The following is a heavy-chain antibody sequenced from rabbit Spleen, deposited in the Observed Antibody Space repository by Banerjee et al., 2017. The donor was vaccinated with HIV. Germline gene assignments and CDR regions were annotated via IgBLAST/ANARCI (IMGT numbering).Heavy chain of an antibody. J-gene: IGHJ4*01. CDR1: GIDFSSYYY. CDR2: IYTSSSGST. V-gene: IGHV1S43*01. CDR3: TSLYTGNDAFNL. Sequence: QEQLEESGGDLVKPEGSLTLTCKASGIDFSSYYYMCWVRQAPGKGLELIACIYTSSSGSTWYANWVNGRFTISRSTSLNTVNLKMTSLTAADTATYFCTSLYTGNDAFNLWGPGTLVTVS. D-gene: IGHD4-2*01.